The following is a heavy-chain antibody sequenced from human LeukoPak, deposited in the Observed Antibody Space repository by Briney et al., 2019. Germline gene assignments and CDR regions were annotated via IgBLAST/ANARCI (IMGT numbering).Heavy chain of an antibody. V-gene: IGHV4-38-2*02. J-gene: IGHJ4*02. Sequence: SETLSLTCTVSGYSISSGYYWGWIRQPPGKGLEWIGSIYHSGSTYYNPSLKSRGTISVDTSKNQFSLKLSSVTAADTAVYYCARGGGSEPFDYWGQGTLVTVSS. CDR2: IYHSGST. D-gene: IGHD1-26*01. CDR3: ARGGGSEPFDY. CDR1: GYSISSGYY.